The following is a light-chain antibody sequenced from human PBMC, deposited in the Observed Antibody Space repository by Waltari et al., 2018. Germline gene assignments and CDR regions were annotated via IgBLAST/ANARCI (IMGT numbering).Light chain of an antibody. Sequence: EIVLTQSPGTLSMSPGEGATLSCRASQSVGSTYIAWYQQRPGQAPRLLIYASSSRATGIPDRFSGSGSATDFTLTISRLEPEDFAVYYCQQYDGSPHTFGQGTKVEMK. J-gene: IGKJ1*01. CDR3: QQYDGSPHT. CDR1: QSVGSTY. CDR2: ASS. V-gene: IGKV3-20*01.